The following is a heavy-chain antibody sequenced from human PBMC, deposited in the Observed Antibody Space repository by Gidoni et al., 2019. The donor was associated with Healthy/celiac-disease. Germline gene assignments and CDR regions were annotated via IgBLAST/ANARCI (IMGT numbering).Heavy chain of an antibody. Sequence: EVQLVESGGGLVKPGGSLRLSCAASGFTFSSYTMNWVRQAPGKGLEWVSSISSSSSYIYYADSVKGRFTIARDNAKNSLYLQMNSLRAEDTAVYYCASLAVYNWNYEGSRDMDDYWGQGTLVTVSS. CDR1: GFTFSSYT. V-gene: IGHV3-21*01. J-gene: IGHJ4*02. CDR3: ASLAVYNWNYEGSRDMDDY. D-gene: IGHD1-7*01. CDR2: ISSSSSYI.